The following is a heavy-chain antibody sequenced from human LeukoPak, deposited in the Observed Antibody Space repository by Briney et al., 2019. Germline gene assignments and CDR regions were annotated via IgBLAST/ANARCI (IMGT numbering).Heavy chain of an antibody. CDR2: IDPSGGST. CDR1: GNTFTNYY. J-gene: IGHJ4*02. CDR3: ARVRGYRYGQFDY. D-gene: IGHD5-18*01. V-gene: IGHV1-46*01. Sequence: ASVKVSCKASGNTFTNYYIHWVRQVPGQGLEWMGIIDPSGGSTSYAQKFQGRVSMTRDTSTSTVYMELSSLRSEDTAVYYCARVRGYRYGQFDYWGQGILVTVSS.